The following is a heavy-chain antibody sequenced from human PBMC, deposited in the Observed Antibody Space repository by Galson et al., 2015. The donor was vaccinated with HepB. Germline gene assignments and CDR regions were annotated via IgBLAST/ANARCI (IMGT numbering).Heavy chain of an antibody. J-gene: IGHJ4*02. V-gene: IGHV3-23*01. D-gene: IGHD7-27*01. CDR1: GSTFSSYD. Sequence: SLRLSCAASGSTFSSYDMTWVRQAPGKGLEWVSAIGSGGSTYYADSVKGRFSIARDNSKNTLYLQMNSLRAGDTAVYYCRGKLGGIDYWGQGTLVTVSS. CDR2: IGSGGST. CDR3: RGKLGGIDY.